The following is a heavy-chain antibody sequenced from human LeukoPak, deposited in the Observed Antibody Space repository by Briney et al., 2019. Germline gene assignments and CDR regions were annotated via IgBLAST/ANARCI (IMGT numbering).Heavy chain of an antibody. V-gene: IGHV1-2*02. Sequence: ASVKVSCKASGYTFTGYYMHGVRQAPGQGLEWMGWINPNSGGTNYALKFQGRVTMTRDTSISTAYMELSRLRSDDTAVYYCARDIVGGTVAGTFDWGQGTLVTVSS. J-gene: IGHJ4*02. CDR3: ARDIVGGTVAGTFD. CDR1: GYTFTGYY. CDR2: INPNSGGT. D-gene: IGHD6-19*01.